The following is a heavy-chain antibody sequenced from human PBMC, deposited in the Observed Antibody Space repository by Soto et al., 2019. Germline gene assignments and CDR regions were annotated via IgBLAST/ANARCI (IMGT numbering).Heavy chain of an antibody. Sequence: SQTLSLPCAISGDSVSSNSAACNCIRQSPSRGLEWLGRTYYRSKWYNDYAVSVKSRITINPDTSKNQFSLQLNSVTPEDTAVYYCASEGSSRWGMDVWGQGTTVTVSS. V-gene: IGHV6-1*01. CDR1: GDSVSSNSAA. J-gene: IGHJ6*02. CDR3: ASEGSSRWGMDV. D-gene: IGHD6-6*01. CDR2: TYYRSKWYN.